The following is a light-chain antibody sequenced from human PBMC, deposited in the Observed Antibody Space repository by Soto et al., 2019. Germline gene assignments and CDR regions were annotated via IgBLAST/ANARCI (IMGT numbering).Light chain of an antibody. CDR3: NSYTSRATGV. CDR1: SSDVGGYNY. CDR2: EVS. Sequence: QSALTQPASVSGSPGQSITISCTGTSSDVGGYNYVSWYQQHPGRAPKLIIFEVSNRPSGVSDRFSGSKSDNTASLTISGLKAEDEADYYCNSYTSRATGVFGGGTKLTVL. V-gene: IGLV2-14*01. J-gene: IGLJ2*01.